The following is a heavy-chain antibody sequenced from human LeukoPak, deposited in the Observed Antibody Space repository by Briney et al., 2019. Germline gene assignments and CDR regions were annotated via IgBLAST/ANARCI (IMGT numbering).Heavy chain of an antibody. D-gene: IGHD3-10*01. CDR3: ARGVGGLLWFGELLRWFDP. V-gene: IGHV4-34*01. J-gene: IGHJ5*02. Sequence: SETLSLTCAVYGGSFSGYYWSWIRQPPGKGLEWIGEINHSGSTNYNPSLKSRVTISVDTSKNQFSPKLSSVTAADTAVYYCARGVGGLLWFGELLRWFDPWGQGTLVTVSS. CDR2: INHSGST. CDR1: GGSFSGYY.